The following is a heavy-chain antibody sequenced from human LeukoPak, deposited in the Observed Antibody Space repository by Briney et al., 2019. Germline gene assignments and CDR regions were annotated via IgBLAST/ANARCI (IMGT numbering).Heavy chain of an antibody. CDR2: IKYSGST. J-gene: IGHJ4*02. Sequence: YPSETLSLTCDVNGGSLSGYYWTWIRQSPGKGLEGLGEIKYSGSTTYNPSLRRRVTMSVDSSKNQFSLKLSSVTAADTAVYYCARERTVAGSYYFDYWGQGTLVTVSS. CDR1: GGSLSGYY. V-gene: IGHV4-34*01. CDR3: ARERTVAGSYYFDY. D-gene: IGHD6-19*01.